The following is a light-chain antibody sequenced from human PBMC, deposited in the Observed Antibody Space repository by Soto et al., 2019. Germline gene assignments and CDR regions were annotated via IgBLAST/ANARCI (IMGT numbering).Light chain of an antibody. Sequence: EIVLTQSPGTLSLSPGERATLSCRASQSVSSSYLAWYQQKPGQAPRLLIYGASSRATGIPDRFSGSGSGTAFTLSIRRVGPEDFAVYYCHQYGSSPRSFGGGTRVEI. J-gene: IGKJ4*01. CDR2: GAS. V-gene: IGKV3-20*01. CDR1: QSVSSSY. CDR3: HQYGSSPRS.